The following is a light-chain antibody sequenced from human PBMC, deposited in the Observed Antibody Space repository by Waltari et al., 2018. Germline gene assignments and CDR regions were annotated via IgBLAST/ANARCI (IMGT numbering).Light chain of an antibody. CDR1: SGNVGVYGY. CDR3: YSYAGGYTFV. V-gene: IGLV2-11*01. CDR2: DVT. J-gene: IGLJ2*01. Sequence: QSALTQPRSVSGSPGQSGTISCTGTSGNVGVYGYLSWDQQHPGKAPAPRISDVTKRPRGVPERFSGSKSGNTAFLTISGLQAEDEADYHCYSYAGGYTFVFGPGTKLAVL.